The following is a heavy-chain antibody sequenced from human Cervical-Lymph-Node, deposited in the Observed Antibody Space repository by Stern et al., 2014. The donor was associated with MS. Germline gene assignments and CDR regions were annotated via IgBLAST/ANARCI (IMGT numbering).Heavy chain of an antibody. V-gene: IGHV5-51*03. CDR2: IYPGNSET. D-gene: IGHD1-1*01. CDR3: ARRGHGYMGIDY. Sequence: VQLVESGAEVSKPGESLRISCAVSGYRFTNNWIGWVRQVPGKGLEWMGIIYPGNSETIYSPSFQGQVTILVDKSNSITYLQWSSLKASDTAIYYCARRGHGYMGIDYWGQGTLVTISS. J-gene: IGHJ4*02. CDR1: GYRFTNNW.